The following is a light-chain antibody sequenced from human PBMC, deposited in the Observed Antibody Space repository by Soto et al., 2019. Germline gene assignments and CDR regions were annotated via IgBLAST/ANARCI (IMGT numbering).Light chain of an antibody. CDR3: SSYSGSSNWG. CDR1: SSDVGGYNY. J-gene: IGLJ3*02. Sequence: QSALTQPPSASGSPGPSVALSCTGTSSDVGGYNYVSWYQHHPGKAPKLRIYEVSRRPSGVSDRFSGSKSGNTASLTVSGLQAEDEAEYYCSSYSGSSNWGFGGGTKVTVL. CDR2: EVS. V-gene: IGLV2-8*01.